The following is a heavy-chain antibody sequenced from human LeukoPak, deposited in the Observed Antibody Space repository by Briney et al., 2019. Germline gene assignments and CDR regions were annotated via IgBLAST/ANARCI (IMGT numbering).Heavy chain of an antibody. CDR2: ISGSGGST. J-gene: IGHJ4*02. CDR1: GFTFSTYA. CDR3: AKEGPMVRDFDY. V-gene: IGHV3-23*01. Sequence: GGSLRLSCAASGFTFSTYAMSWVRQASGKGLECVSAISGSGGSTYYADSVKGRFTISRDNSKNTLYLQMNSLRAEDTAVYYCAKEGPMVRDFDYWGQGTLVTVSS. D-gene: IGHD3-10*01.